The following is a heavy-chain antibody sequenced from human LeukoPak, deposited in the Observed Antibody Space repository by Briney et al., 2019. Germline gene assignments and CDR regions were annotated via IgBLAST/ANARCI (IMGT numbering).Heavy chain of an antibody. V-gene: IGHV1-69*13. D-gene: IGHD2-2*01. J-gene: IGHJ4*02. CDR1: GGTFSSYA. Sequence: SVKVSCKASGGTFSSYAISWVRQAPGQGLEWMGGIIPIFGTASYAQKFQGRVTITADESTSTAYMEPSSLRSEDTAVYYCARDGLPAAMLYYFDYWGQGTLVTVSS. CDR2: IIPIFGTA. CDR3: ARDGLPAAMLYYFDY.